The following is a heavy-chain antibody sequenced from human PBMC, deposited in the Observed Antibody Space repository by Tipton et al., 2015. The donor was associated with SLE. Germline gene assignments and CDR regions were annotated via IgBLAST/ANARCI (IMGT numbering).Heavy chain of an antibody. V-gene: IGHV3-48*01. CDR3: ARDRVGGAFDI. Sequence: SLRLSCAASGFTFSSYSMNWVRQAPGKGLEWLSYISSSSSGTYYADSVKGRFTISRDNSKNTLYLQMNSLRAEDTAVYYCARDRVGGAFDIWGQGTMVTVSS. CDR2: ISSSSSGT. D-gene: IGHD1-26*01. CDR1: GFTFSSYS. J-gene: IGHJ3*02.